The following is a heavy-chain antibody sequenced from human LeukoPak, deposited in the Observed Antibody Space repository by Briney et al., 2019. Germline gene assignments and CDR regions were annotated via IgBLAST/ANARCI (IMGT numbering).Heavy chain of an antibody. D-gene: IGHD6-19*01. V-gene: IGHV4-39*01. Sequence: SETLSLTCTVSGGSVSSSRYYWGWIRQPPGKGLEWIGSIYYSGSTYYNPSLKSRVTISVDTSKNQFSLKLSSVTAADTAVYYCARRIAVAGHYFDYWGQGTLVTVSS. CDR2: IYYSGST. J-gene: IGHJ4*02. CDR1: GGSVSSSRYY. CDR3: ARRIAVAGHYFDY.